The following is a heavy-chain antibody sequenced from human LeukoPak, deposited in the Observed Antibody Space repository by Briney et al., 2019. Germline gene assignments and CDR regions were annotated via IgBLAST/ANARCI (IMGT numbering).Heavy chain of an antibody. V-gene: IGHV3-23*01. Sequence: GGSLRLSCAASGLTFSSYAMSWVRQAPGKGLEWVSAISGSGDYTYYADSVKGRFTISRDNSKNTLYLQMNSLRAEDSAEYYCAKSLLTTATGTGRAFDIWGQGTMVTVSA. J-gene: IGHJ3*02. CDR1: GLTFSSYA. D-gene: IGHD1-1*01. CDR3: AKSLLTTATGTGRAFDI. CDR2: ISGSGDYT.